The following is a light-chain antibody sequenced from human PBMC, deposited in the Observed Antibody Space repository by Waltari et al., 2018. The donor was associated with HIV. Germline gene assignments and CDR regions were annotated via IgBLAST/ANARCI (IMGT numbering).Light chain of an antibody. CDR2: SND. Sequence: SSELTQDPAVSVTLGQTVRITCQGDSLRHYYANWYQRKPGQAPVLVMYSNDKRPSGSPDRFSGSSSGDTVILTITGAQAEDEADFYCSSRDSDGNQLRLVFGGGTTLTVL. CDR1: SLRHYY. V-gene: IGLV3-19*01. J-gene: IGLJ3*02. CDR3: SSRDSDGNQLRLV.